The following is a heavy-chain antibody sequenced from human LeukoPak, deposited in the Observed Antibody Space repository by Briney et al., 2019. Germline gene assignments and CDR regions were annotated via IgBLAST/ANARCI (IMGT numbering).Heavy chain of an antibody. CDR3: ARGRMELLWFGEMHNWFDP. V-gene: IGHV4-34*01. Sequence: PSETLSLTCAVYGGSFSGYYWSWIRQPPGKGLEWIGEINHSGSTNYNPSLKSRVTISVDTSKNQFSLKLSPVTAADTAVYYCARGRMELLWFGEMHNWFDPWGQGTLVTVSS. CDR1: GGSFSGYY. CDR2: INHSGST. J-gene: IGHJ5*02. D-gene: IGHD3-10*01.